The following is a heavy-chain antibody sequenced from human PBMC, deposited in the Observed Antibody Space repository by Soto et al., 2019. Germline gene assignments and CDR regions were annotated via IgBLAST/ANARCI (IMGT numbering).Heavy chain of an antibody. CDR1: GFTFSSYA. D-gene: IGHD2-15*01. V-gene: IGHV3-23*01. Sequence: PGGSLRLSCAASGFTFSSYAMSWVRQAPGKGLEWVSAISGSGGSTYYADSVKGRFTISRDNSKNTLYLQMNSLRAEDTAVYYCAKDGWADCSGGSCYNNIWGQGTMVTVSS. CDR3: AKDGWADCSGGSCYNNI. J-gene: IGHJ3*02. CDR2: ISGSGGST.